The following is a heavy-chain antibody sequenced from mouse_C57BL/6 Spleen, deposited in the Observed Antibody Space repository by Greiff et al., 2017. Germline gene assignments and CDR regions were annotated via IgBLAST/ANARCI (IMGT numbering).Heavy chain of an antibody. J-gene: IGHJ3*01. CDR1: GYSITSGYY. CDR2: ISYDGSN. Sequence: VQLKESGPGLVKPSQSLSLTCSVTGYSITSGYYWNWIRQFPGNKLEWMGYISYDGSNNYNPSLKNRISITRDTSKNQFFLKLNSVTTEDTATYYCAREYYGGWFAYGGQGTLVTVSA. CDR3: AREYYGGWFAY. V-gene: IGHV3-6*01. D-gene: IGHD1-1*02.